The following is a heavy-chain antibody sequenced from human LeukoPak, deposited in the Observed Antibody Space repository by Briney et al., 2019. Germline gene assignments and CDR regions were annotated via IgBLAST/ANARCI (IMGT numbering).Heavy chain of an antibody. Sequence: PGGSLRLSCAASGLTFSSYAMSWVRQAPGKGLEWVSAISGSGGSTYYADSVKGRFTISRDNSKNTLYLQMNSLRAEDTAVYYCAKDGRHSSGWYNCWGQGTLVTVSS. CDR2: ISGSGGST. V-gene: IGHV3-23*01. CDR3: AKDGRHSSGWYNC. D-gene: IGHD6-19*01. CDR1: GLTFSSYA. J-gene: IGHJ4*02.